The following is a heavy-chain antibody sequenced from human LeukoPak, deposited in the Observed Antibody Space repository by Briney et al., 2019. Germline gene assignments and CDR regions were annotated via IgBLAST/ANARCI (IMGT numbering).Heavy chain of an antibody. Sequence: GGSLRLSCAASGFTFSNYAMSWVRQAPGKGLEWVSAISGSGDTTYYADSVKGRFTISRDNSKNTLYLQMNSLRADDTAVYYCASGMGGSYYLNYWGQGTLVTVSS. CDR2: ISGSGDTT. V-gene: IGHV3-23*01. D-gene: IGHD1-26*01. CDR3: ASGMGGSYYLNY. CDR1: GFTFSNYA. J-gene: IGHJ4*02.